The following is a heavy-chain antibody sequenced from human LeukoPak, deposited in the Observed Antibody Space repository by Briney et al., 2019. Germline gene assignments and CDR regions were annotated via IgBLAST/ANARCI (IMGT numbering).Heavy chain of an antibody. CDR3: AISMPPPEYYMDV. J-gene: IGHJ6*03. CDR2: IRYDGSNK. CDR1: GFTFSSYG. V-gene: IGHV3-30*02. D-gene: IGHD2/OR15-2a*01. Sequence: GGSLRLSCAASGFTFSSYGMHWVRQAPGKGLEWVAFIRYDGSNKYYADSVKGRFTISRDNSKNTLYLQMNSLRAEDTAVYYCAISMPPPEYYMDVWGKGTTVTISS.